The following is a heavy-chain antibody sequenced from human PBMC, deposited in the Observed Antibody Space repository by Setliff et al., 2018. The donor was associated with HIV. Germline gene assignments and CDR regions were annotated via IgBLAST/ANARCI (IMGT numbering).Heavy chain of an antibody. J-gene: IGHJ4*02. CDR3: ARCMGRPDVSDYGDYVDY. V-gene: IGHV1-3*01. Sequence: ASVKVSCKASGYTFTKYGMHWVRQAPGQRLEWMGWINAANGNTEYSQKFQGRVTITRDTSANTAYMELSSLRSEDTAVYYCARCMGRPDVSDYGDYVDYWGQGTLVTVSS. CDR1: GYTFTKYG. CDR2: INAANGNT. D-gene: IGHD4-17*01.